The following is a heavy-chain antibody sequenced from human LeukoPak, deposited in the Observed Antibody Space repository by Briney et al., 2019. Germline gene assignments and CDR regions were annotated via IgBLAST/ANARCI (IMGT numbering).Heavy chain of an antibody. V-gene: IGHV3-7*01. CDR3: ASQREGASDY. Sequence: PGGSLRLSCAASGFTFSNFWMTWVRQAPGKGLEWVGSIKQDGSEKYYVDSVKGRFTFSRDNGKNSVYLQMSSLSADDTAVYYCASQREGASDYWGQGTLVTVSS. CDR1: GFTFSNFW. D-gene: IGHD1-26*01. CDR2: IKQDGSEK. J-gene: IGHJ4*02.